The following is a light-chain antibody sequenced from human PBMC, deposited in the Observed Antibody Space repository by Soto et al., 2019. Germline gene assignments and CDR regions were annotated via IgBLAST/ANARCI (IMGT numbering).Light chain of an antibody. Sequence: QSVLTQPASVSGSPGQSITISCTGTSSDVGGYNYVSWYQQHPGKAPKLMIYDVSNRPSGVSNRFSGSKSGNTASLTISGLQAEDEAGYYCSSYTSSSTLCVFGTGTKVIVL. CDR2: DVS. V-gene: IGLV2-14*01. CDR1: SSDVGGYNY. J-gene: IGLJ1*01. CDR3: SSYTSSSTLCV.